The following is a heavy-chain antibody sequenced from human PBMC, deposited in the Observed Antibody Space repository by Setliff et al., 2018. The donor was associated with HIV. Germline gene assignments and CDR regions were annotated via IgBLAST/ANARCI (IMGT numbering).Heavy chain of an antibody. CDR1: GGSIRSHY. CDR2: ISYGGIT. V-gene: IGHV4-59*11. D-gene: IGHD3-22*01. Sequence: PSETLSLTCTVSGGSIRSHYWSWIRQPPGKGLEWIGAISYGGITYYNPSLTSRVTISVDTSKNQFSLKVTSVTAADTAVYYCARVPGRDYYDTSGDFDYWGLGTLVTVSS. J-gene: IGHJ4*02. CDR3: ARVPGRDYYDTSGDFDY.